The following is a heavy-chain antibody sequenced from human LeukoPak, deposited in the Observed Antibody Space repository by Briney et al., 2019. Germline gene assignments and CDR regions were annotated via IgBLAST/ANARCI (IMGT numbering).Heavy chain of an antibody. D-gene: IGHD3-22*01. Sequence: SETLSLSCTVSGASNNSYYWSWIRQPPGKGLEWIGYTHPSGNTNYSPSLKSRVTISMDTSTNQFSLKLKSVTAADTAVYFCSRGLDSRKLGYWGQGTLVTVSS. CDR3: SRGLDSRKLGY. V-gene: IGHV4-4*09. CDR2: THPSGNT. J-gene: IGHJ4*02. CDR1: GASNNSYY.